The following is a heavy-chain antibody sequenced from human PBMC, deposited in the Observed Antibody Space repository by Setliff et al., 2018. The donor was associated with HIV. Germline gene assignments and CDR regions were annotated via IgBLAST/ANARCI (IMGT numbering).Heavy chain of an antibody. CDR1: GDSISSYY. J-gene: IGHJ3*02. V-gene: IGHV4-4*07. D-gene: IGHD3-16*01. CDR3: ARDRTGGTFDI. Sequence: SETLSLTCTVSGDSISSYYWSWIRQPAGRGLEWIGRIYTSGSTNYNPFLKSRVTMSVDTSKNQFSLKLSSVTAADTAVFYCARDRTGGTFDIWGQGTMVTVSS. CDR2: IYTSGST.